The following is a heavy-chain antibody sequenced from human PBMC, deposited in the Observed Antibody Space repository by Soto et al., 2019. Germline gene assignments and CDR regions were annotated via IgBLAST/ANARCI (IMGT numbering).Heavy chain of an antibody. CDR2: IYYSGST. V-gene: IGHV4-31*03. CDR3: ARRLRCSGGSCYSVAFDI. J-gene: IGHJ3*02. Sequence: PSETLSLTCTVSGGSISSGGYYWSWIRHHPGKGLEWIGYIYYSGSTYYNPSLKSRVTISVDTSKNQFSLKLSSVTAADTAVYYCARRLRCSGGSCYSVAFDIWGQGTMITVSS. D-gene: IGHD2-15*01. CDR1: GGSISSGGYY.